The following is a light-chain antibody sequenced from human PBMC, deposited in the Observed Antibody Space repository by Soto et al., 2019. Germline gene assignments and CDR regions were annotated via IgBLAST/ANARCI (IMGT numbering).Light chain of an antibody. V-gene: IGKV3-15*01. Sequence: EIVMTQSPVTLSVSPGERATLSCRASQSVSSNLAWYHQKPGQAPRLLIYGASTRATGIPARFSGSGSGTEFTLTISSLQSEDFAVYYCQQYNNWPRTFGQGTKVEIK. CDR3: QQYNNWPRT. CDR1: QSVSSN. CDR2: GAS. J-gene: IGKJ1*01.